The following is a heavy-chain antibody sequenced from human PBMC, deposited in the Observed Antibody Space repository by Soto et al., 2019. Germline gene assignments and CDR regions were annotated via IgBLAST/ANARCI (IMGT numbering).Heavy chain of an antibody. J-gene: IGHJ6*02. V-gene: IGHV4-39*01. CDR1: GGSISSSSYS. Sequence: SETLSLTCTVSGGSISSSSYSWGWIRQPPGKGLEWIGSIYYSGSTYYNPSLKSRVTISVDTSKNQFSLKLSSVTAADTAVYYCASQTAIDYYYGMDVWGQGTTVTVSS. CDR3: ASQTAIDYYYGMDV. D-gene: IGHD5-18*01. CDR2: IYYSGST.